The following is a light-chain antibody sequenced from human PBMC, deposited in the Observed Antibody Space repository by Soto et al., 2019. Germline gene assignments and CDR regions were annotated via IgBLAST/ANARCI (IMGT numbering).Light chain of an antibody. V-gene: IGKV3-20*01. Sequence: EIVLTQSPGTLSLSPGERATLSCRASQSVINSYLAWYQHKTGQAPRLLIYGASSRATGIPDKFGGSGSGTDFTLTISRLEPEDFAVYYCQQYGMSPWTFGQGTKVEIK. J-gene: IGKJ1*01. CDR2: GAS. CDR1: QSVINSY. CDR3: QQYGMSPWT.